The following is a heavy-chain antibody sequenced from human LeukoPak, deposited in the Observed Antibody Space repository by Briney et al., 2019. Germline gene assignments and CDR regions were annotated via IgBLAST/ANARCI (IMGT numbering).Heavy chain of an antibody. V-gene: IGHV4-4*09. D-gene: IGHD6-13*01. CDR3: ARHELAAAGFDY. J-gene: IGHJ4*02. CDR2: IYARGNT. Sequence: SETLSLTCTVSGGCTSSNYWSWIRQPPGKGPEWIGYIYARGNTDYNPSLKSRVTISIDTSKNQFSLHLTSVTAADTAVYYCARHELAAAGFDYWGQGTLVTVSS. CDR1: GGCTSSNY.